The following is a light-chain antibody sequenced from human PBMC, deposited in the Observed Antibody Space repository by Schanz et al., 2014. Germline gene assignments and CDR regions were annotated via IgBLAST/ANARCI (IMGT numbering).Light chain of an antibody. V-gene: IGLV2-14*01. Sequence: QSALTQPASVSGSPGQSITISCTGTSSDVGGYNDVSWYQQHPGKAPKLMIYDVSNRPSGVSNRFSASKSGNTASLTISGLQAEDEADYYCSSYTISSSYVFGTGTKLPVL. CDR2: DVS. CDR1: SSDVGGYND. J-gene: IGLJ1*01. CDR3: SSYTISSSYV.